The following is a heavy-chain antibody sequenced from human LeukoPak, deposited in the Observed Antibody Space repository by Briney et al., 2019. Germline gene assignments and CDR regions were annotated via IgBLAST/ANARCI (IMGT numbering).Heavy chain of an antibody. CDR1: GGSISSSSYY. CDR3: ARQPPYGYFSGGDWFDP. D-gene: IGHD5-18*01. Sequence: SETLSLTCTVSGGSISSSSYYWGWIRQPPGKGLEWIGSIYYSGSTYYNPSLKSRVTISVDTSKNQFSLKLSSVTAADTAVYYCARQPPYGYFSGGDWFDPWCQGTLVIVS. V-gene: IGHV4-39*01. CDR2: IYYSGST. J-gene: IGHJ5*02.